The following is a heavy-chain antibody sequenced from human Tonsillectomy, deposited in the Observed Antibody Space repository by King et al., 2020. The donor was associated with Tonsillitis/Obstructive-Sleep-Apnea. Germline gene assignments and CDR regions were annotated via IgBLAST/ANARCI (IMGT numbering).Heavy chain of an antibody. CDR1: GFTFTSSA. D-gene: IGHD2-2*01. CDR2: IVVGSGNT. J-gene: IGHJ4*02. Sequence: QLVESGPEVKKPGTSVKVSCKASGFTFTSSAMQWVRQARGQRLEWIGWIVVGSGNTNYAQTFQERVTITRDMSTSTAYMELSSLRSEDTAVYYGAAITHCSSTSCYPDFDYWGQGTLVTVAS. V-gene: IGHV1-58*02. CDR3: AAITHCSSTSCYPDFDY.